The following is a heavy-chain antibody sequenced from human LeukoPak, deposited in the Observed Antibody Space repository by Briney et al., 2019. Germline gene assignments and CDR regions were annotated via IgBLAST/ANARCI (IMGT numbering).Heavy chain of an antibody. CDR2: IYYSGST. V-gene: IGHV4-39*07. CDR3: ARAPEIIRDYYDSSGYYYSDAFDI. D-gene: IGHD3-22*01. CDR1: GGSISSSSYY. Sequence: PSETLSLTCTVSGGSISSSSYYWGWIRQPPGKGLEWIGSIYYSGSTYYNPSLKSRVTISVDTSKNQFSLKLSSVTAADTAVYYCARAPEIIRDYYDSSGYYYSDAFDIWGQGTMVTVSS. J-gene: IGHJ3*02.